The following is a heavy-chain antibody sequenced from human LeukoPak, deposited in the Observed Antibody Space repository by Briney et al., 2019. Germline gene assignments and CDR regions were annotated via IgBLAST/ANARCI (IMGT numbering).Heavy chain of an antibody. CDR2: IYTSGTT. Sequence: SETLSLTCTVCGGSISSSSYYWSWIRQPAGKGLEWIGRIYTSGTTKYNPSLKSRVTISVDTSKNQFSLKLSSVTAADTAVYYCARVNVVVPAAIVYWGQGTLVTVSS. V-gene: IGHV4-61*02. D-gene: IGHD2-2*02. CDR3: ARVNVVVPAAIVY. J-gene: IGHJ4*02. CDR1: GGSISSSSYY.